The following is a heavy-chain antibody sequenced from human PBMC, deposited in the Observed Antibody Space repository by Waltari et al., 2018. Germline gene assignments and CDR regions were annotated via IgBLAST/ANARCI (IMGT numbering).Heavy chain of an antibody. D-gene: IGHD3-10*01. CDR2: IIPIFGTA. Sequence: QVQLVQSGAEVKKPGSSVKVSCKASGGTFSSYAISWVRQAPGQGLEWMGGIIPIFGTANYAQKFQGRVTITADESTSTAYMELSSLRSEDTAVYYCAREEASYYGSGSYYTSPFDYWGQGTLVTVSS. V-gene: IGHV1-69*13. CDR3: AREEASYYGSGSYYTSPFDY. J-gene: IGHJ4*02. CDR1: GGTFSSYA.